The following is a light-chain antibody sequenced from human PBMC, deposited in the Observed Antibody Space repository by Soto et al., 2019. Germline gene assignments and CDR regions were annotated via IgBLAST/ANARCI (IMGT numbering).Light chain of an antibody. V-gene: IGKV1-39*01. J-gene: IGKJ1*01. CDR1: QSISSY. Sequence: DIQMTQSPSSLSASVGDRVTITCRASQSISSYLNWYQQKPGKAPKLLIYAASSLQSGVPSRFSARGSGTDFTLTISSLQPQDFATYYCQHSYSTPCTFGHGTKVEIK. CDR3: QHSYSTPCT. CDR2: AAS.